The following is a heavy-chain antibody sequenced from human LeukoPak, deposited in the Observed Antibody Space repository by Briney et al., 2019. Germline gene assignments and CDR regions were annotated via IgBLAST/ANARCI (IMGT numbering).Heavy chain of an antibody. D-gene: IGHD1-1*01. V-gene: IGHV3-9*02. J-gene: IGHJ3*02. CDR3: AKTTGTNDAFDI. CDR1: GFTSDDYA. Sequence: GGSLRLSCAASGFTSDDYAMHWVRQAPGKGLEWVSSISTNSGSMEYADCMKGRFVISRDNAKNSLYLQMNSLRPEDTALYYCAKTTGTNDAFDIWGQGTMVTVSS. CDR2: ISTNSGSM.